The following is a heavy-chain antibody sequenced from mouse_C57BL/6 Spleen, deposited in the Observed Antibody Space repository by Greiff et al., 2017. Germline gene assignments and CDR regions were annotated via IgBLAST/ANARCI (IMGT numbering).Heavy chain of an antibody. J-gene: IGHJ2*01. CDR2: INPSSGYT. CDR1: GYTFPSYW. Sequence: VQLQQSGAELAKPGASVKLSCKASGYTFPSYWMHWVKQRPGQGLEWIGYINPSSGYTKYNQKFKDKDTLTADKSSSTAYMQLSSLTYEDSAVYYCARSGYSPYFDYWGQGTTLTVSS. CDR3: ARSGYSPYFDY. V-gene: IGHV1-7*01.